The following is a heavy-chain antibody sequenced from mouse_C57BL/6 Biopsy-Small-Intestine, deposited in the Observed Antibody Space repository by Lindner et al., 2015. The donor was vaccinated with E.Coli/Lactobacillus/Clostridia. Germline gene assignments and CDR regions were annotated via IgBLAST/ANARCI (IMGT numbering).Heavy chain of an antibody. Sequence: SVKVSCKASGYTFTSYAMHWVRQAPGQRLEWMGWINAGNGDTKYSQKFQGRVTFTRDTSASTAYMELSSLRSEDTAVYYCARVSLEHNKDHYYYYYAMDVWGQGTTVTVSS. V-gene: IGHV1-4*01. CDR2: INAGNGDT. J-gene: IGHJ4*01. CDR1: GYTFTSYA. CDR3: ARVSLEHNKDHYYYYYAMDV. D-gene: IGHD1-2*01.